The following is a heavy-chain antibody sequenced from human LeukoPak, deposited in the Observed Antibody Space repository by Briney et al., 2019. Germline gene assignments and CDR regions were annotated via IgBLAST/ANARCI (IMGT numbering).Heavy chain of an antibody. CDR3: ARDSLTMIVGRQKRGLDY. V-gene: IGHV3-23*01. CDR2: ISGSGGST. CDR1: GFTFSSYG. J-gene: IGHJ4*02. Sequence: GGSLRLSCAASGFTFSSYGMSWVRQAPGKGLEWVSAISGSGGSTNYADSVKGRFTISRDNAKNSLYLQMNSLRAEDTAVYYCARDSLTMIVGRQKRGLDYWGQGTLVTVSS. D-gene: IGHD3-22*01.